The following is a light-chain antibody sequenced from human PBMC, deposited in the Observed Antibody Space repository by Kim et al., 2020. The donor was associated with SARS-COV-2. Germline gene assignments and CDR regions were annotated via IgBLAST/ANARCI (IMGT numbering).Light chain of an antibody. J-gene: IGKJ1*01. V-gene: IGKV1-16*01. CDR1: QGITED. Sequence: ASVGDKVTITCLASQGITEDLAWFQQKPGKAPMSLIYAASNLQSVVPSRFSGGGSGTGFTLTVSSLQPEDFATYNCRQYNSYPRTFGQRTKVEIK. CDR2: AAS. CDR3: RQYNSYPRT.